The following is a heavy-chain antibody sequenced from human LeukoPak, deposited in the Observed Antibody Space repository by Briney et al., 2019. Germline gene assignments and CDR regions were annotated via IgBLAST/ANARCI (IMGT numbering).Heavy chain of an antibody. V-gene: IGHV1-2*02. CDR2: INPNSGGT. D-gene: IGHD4-11*01. Sequence: ASVKVSCKASGYTFTGYYMHWVRQAPGQGLEWIGWINPNSGGTNYAQKFQGRVTMTRDTSISTAYMELSRLRSDDTAVYYCARGPVTYYYYMDVWGKGTTVTVSS. J-gene: IGHJ6*03. CDR1: GYTFTGYY. CDR3: ARGPVTYYYYMDV.